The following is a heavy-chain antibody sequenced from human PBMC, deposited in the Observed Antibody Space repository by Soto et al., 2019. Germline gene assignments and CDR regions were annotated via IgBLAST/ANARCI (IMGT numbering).Heavy chain of an antibody. CDR3: TNNFV. D-gene: IGHD2-15*01. J-gene: IGHJ4*02. Sequence: DVQVVQSGGGLVQPGGSLKLSCAASGFAFNDSAMHWVRQASGKGLEWFARVGSKSNNNAPAYPASVKGRFIVSRDDSMGTTSLQMNSLNPEDTAIYYCTNNFVWGQGVLVTVS. CDR1: GFAFNDSA. V-gene: IGHV3-73*01. CDR2: VGSKSNNNAP.